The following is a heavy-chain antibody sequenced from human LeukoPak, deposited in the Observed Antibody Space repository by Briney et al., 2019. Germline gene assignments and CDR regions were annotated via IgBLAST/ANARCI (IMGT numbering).Heavy chain of an antibody. J-gene: IGHJ6*02. CDR2: ISSSSSYI. V-gene: IGHV3-21*01. CDR1: GFTFSNYS. CDR3: ARVQGGSSFYYYGMDV. Sequence: GGSLRLSCAASGFTFSNYSMNWVRQAPGKGLEWVSSISSSSSYIYYADSVKGRFTISRDNAKNSLYLQMNSLRAEDTAVYYCARVQGGSSFYYYGMDVWGQGTTVTVPS. D-gene: IGHD6-6*01.